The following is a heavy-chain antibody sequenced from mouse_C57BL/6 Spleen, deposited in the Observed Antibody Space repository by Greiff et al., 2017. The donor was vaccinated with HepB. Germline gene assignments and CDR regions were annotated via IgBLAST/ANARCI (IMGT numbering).Heavy chain of an antibody. V-gene: IGHV1-69*01. CDR3: ARGDRDFDY. Sequence: QVQLKQPGAELVMPGASVKLSCKASGYTFTSYWMHWVKQRPGQGLEWIGEIDPSDSYTNYNQKFKGKSTLTVDKSSSTAYMQLSSLTSEESAVYYCARGDRDFDYWGQGTTLTVSS. D-gene: IGHD3-1*01. J-gene: IGHJ2*01. CDR1: GYTFTSYW. CDR2: IDPSDSYT.